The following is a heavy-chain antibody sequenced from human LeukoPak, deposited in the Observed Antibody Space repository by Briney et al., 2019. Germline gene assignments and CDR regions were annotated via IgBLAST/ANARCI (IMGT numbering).Heavy chain of an antibody. D-gene: IGHD2-2*01. Sequence: PSETLSLTCSVSGGFISSGSYYWNWIRQPAGKGLEWIARIYSSGSTNYNPSLKSRVTISVDTSKNQFSLKLSSVTAADTAVYYCARGEWGVVVPATELSYFDYWGQGTLVTVSS. CDR2: IYSSGST. CDR1: GGFISSGSYY. V-gene: IGHV4-61*02. CDR3: ARGEWGVVVPATELSYFDY. J-gene: IGHJ4*02.